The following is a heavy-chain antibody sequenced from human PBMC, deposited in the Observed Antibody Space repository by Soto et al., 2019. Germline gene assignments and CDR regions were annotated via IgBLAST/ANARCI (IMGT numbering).Heavy chain of an antibody. CDR1: GFTFSSYG. CDR3: AKSLGDYRYFTDY. CDR2: ISYDGSNK. Sequence: GGSLRLSCAASGFTFSSYGMHWVRQAPGKGLEWVAVISYDGSNKYYADSVKGRFTISRDNSKNTLFLQMNSLRAEDTAVYYCAKSLGDYRYFTDYWGQGTLVTVSS. D-gene: IGHD4-17*01. J-gene: IGHJ4*02. V-gene: IGHV3-30*18.